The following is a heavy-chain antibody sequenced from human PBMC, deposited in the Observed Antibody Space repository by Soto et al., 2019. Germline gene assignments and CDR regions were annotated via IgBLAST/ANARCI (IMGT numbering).Heavy chain of an antibody. D-gene: IGHD6-13*01. V-gene: IGHV4-4*02. CDR1: GGSISSIYW. Sequence: SETLSLTCAVPGGSISSIYWWSWVRQPPGKGLEWIAEIYHDGSTYYNPSLKSRVTISADKSKNQFSLKMISVTAADTAVYYCARDPVAAAGTAFDVWGQGIMVTVS. CDR3: ARDPVAAAGTAFDV. CDR2: IYHDGST. J-gene: IGHJ3*01.